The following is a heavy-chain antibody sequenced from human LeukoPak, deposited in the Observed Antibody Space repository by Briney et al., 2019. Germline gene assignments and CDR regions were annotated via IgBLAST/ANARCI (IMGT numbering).Heavy chain of an antibody. J-gene: IGHJ3*02. CDR1: GGSISSYY. CDR3: AGACSSTSCYAGVAFDI. D-gene: IGHD2-2*01. Sequence: SETLSLTCTVSGGSISSYYWSWIRQPAGKGLEWLGRIYTSGSTNYNPSLKSRVTMSVDTSKKQFSLKLSSVIAADTAVYYCAGACSSTSCYAGVAFDIWGQGTMVTVSS. CDR2: IYTSGST. V-gene: IGHV4-4*07.